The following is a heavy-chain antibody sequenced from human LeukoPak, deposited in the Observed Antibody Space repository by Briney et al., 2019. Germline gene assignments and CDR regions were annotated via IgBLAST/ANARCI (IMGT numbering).Heavy chain of an antibody. CDR3: ARAGSSSLYGMDV. D-gene: IGHD6-13*01. CDR1: GGSISSGGYY. CDR2: IYYSGST. Sequence: PSETLSLTCTVSGGSISSGGYYWSWIRQHPGKGLEWIGYIYYSGSTYYNPSLKSRVTISVDTSKNQFSLRLSSVTAADTAVYYCARAGSSSLYGMDVWGQGTTVTVSS. J-gene: IGHJ6*02. V-gene: IGHV4-31*03.